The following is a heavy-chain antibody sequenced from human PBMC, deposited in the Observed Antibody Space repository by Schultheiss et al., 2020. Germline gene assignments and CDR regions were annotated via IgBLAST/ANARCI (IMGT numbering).Heavy chain of an antibody. D-gene: IGHD5-24*01. Sequence: SATMSLTCAVYGGSFSGYYWSWIRQPPGKGLEWIGRIYTSGSTNYNPSLKSRVTISVDTSKNQFSLKLSSVTAADTAVYYCARNLEGFDPWGQGTLVTVSS. CDR3: ARNLEGFDP. CDR2: IYTSGST. CDR1: GGSFSGYY. J-gene: IGHJ5*02. V-gene: IGHV4-59*10.